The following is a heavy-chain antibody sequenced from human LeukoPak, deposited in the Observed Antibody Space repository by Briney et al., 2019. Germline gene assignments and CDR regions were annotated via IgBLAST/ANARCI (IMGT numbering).Heavy chain of an antibody. D-gene: IGHD2-2*01. J-gene: IGHJ6*02. CDR2: IYYSGST. CDR1: GGSISSYY. Sequence: SETLSLTCTVSGGSISSYYWSWIRQPLGKGLEWIGYIYYSGSTNYNPSLKSRVTISVDTSKNQFSLKLSSVTAADTAVYYCARPSTSYYYGMDVWGQGTTVTVSS. V-gene: IGHV4-59*08. CDR3: ARPSTSYYYGMDV.